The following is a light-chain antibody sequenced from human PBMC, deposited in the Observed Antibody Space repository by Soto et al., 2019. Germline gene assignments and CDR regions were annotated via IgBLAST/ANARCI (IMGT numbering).Light chain of an antibody. J-gene: IGKJ3*01. CDR2: SAS. V-gene: IGKV1-5*03. Sequence: DIQMTQSPSTPSAYVGDIVTITCRASQNSYPWLAWFQQKPGKAPKLLIYSASTLENGVPSRFSGSGAGTEFTLTISSLQPNDFATYYCQQCSTYETFTFGPGTKVDI. CDR3: QQCSTYETFT. CDR1: QNSYPW.